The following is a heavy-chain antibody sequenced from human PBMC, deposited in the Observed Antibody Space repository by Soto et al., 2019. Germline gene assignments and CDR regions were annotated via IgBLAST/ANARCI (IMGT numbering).Heavy chain of an antibody. V-gene: IGHV1-69*08. J-gene: IGHJ4*02. CDR1: GGTFSTYT. CDR3: GRGRRYYDSNGYYNYFDY. CDR2: IIPILNSV. D-gene: IGHD3-22*01. Sequence: ASVKVSCKASGGTFSTYTISWVRQAPGQGLEWMGRIIPILNSVNYAQKFQGRVTITADKTTSTAYMELSSLRSEDTAAYYCGRGRRYYDSNGYYNYFDYWGQGTLVTVS.